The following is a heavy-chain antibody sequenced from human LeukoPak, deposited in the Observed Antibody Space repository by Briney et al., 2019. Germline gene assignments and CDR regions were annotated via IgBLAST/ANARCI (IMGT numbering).Heavy chain of an antibody. CDR2: ISSSSSYI. J-gene: IGHJ3*02. Sequence: GGSLRLSCAASGFTFSSYSMNWVRQAPGKGLEWVSSISSSSSYIYYADSVKGRFTISRDNAKKSLYLQMNSLRAENTAVYYCARDRDYRFSFDIWGQGTMVTVSS. D-gene: IGHD4-11*01. CDR1: GFTFSSYS. V-gene: IGHV3-21*01. CDR3: ARDRDYRFSFDI.